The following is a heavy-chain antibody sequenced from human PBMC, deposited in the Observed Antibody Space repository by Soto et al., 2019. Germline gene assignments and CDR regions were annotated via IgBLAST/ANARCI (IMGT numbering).Heavy chain of an antibody. CDR3: ARSRLTDYSIDY. CDR2: INPNSGAT. V-gene: IGHV1-2*02. D-gene: IGHD4-4*01. J-gene: IGHJ4*02. CDR1: GYTFTGYY. Sequence: ASVNVSCKPSGYTFTGYYMHWVRQAPGQGLEWMGWINPNSGATNYALKFQGRVTMTRDTSISAAYMELNSLTSDDTAVYYCARSRLTDYSIDYWGQGTLVTVSS.